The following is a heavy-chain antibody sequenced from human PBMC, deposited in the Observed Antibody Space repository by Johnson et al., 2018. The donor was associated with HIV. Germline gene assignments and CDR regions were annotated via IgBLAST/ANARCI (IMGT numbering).Heavy chain of an antibody. CDR3: AKDLGQRVGAPAYYALDI. J-gene: IGHJ3*02. V-gene: IGHV3-30*13. CDR1: GFTFSTFG. Sequence: QVQLVESGGGVVQPGRSLRLSCAASGFTFSTFGMHWVRQAPGKGLEWVAVISYDGSNKYYADSVEGRFTISRDNSKNRLYLQMNSPRDEDTAVYYCAKDLGQRVGAPAYYALDIWGQGTVVTVSS. D-gene: IGHD1-26*01. CDR2: ISYDGSNK.